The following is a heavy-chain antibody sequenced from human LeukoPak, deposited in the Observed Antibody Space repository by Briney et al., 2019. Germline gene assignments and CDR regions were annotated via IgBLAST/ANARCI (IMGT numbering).Heavy chain of an antibody. V-gene: IGHV3-53*04. D-gene: IGHD5-18*01. Sequence: GGSLRLSCAASGFTVSSNYMSWVRQAPGKGLEWVSVIYSGGSTYYADSVKGRFTISRHNSKNTLYLQMNSLRAEDTAVYYCARALFRGYSYGLPHEIYYFDYWGQGTLVTVSS. CDR3: ARALFRGYSYGLPHEIYYFDY. CDR1: GFTVSSNY. CDR2: IYSGGST. J-gene: IGHJ4*02.